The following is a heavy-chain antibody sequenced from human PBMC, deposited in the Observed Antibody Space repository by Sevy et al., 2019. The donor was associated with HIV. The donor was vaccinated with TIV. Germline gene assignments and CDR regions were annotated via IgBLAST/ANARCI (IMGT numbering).Heavy chain of an antibody. V-gene: IGHV3-30-3*01. CDR3: ALERLSSNVAEYFQN. Sequence: GGSLRLSCAASGFTFTSFSMHWVRQAPGKGLEWVATISYDGSNKYYADSAKGRFTISRDNSKNYLYLQMNSLRAEDTAVYCCALERLSSNVAEYFQNWGQGTLVTVSS. CDR2: ISYDGSNK. J-gene: IGHJ1*01. CDR1: GFTFTSFS. D-gene: IGHD1-1*01.